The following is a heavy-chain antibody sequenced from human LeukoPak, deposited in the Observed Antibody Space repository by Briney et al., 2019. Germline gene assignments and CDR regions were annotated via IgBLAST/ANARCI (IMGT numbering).Heavy chain of an antibody. V-gene: IGHV5-51*01. CDR3: ACRDFVSHSSYP. J-gene: IGHJ5*02. Sequence: GDSLKISCKASGLSFTDNWIGWVRHMPGKGLEWMGVIYPGDFRIRYNPSFQGQVTISVDKSITTAYLQWSSLKASDTAIYYCACRDFVSHSSYPWGQGTLVTVSS. CDR2: IYPGDFRI. CDR1: GLSFTDNW. D-gene: IGHD6-6*01.